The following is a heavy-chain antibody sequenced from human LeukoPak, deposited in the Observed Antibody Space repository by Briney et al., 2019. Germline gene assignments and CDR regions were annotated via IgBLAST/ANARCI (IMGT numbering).Heavy chain of an antibody. Sequence: GGSLRLSCAASGFTFSSYAMSWVRQAPGKGLEWVSAVSDGGGGTYYADSVKGRFTISRDNSKNTLYLQMNSLRAEDTAVYYCAKDPLYCSGGSCYFPFDYWGQGTLVTVSS. D-gene: IGHD2-15*01. J-gene: IGHJ4*02. CDR1: GFTFSSYA. V-gene: IGHV3-23*01. CDR3: AKDPLYCSGGSCYFPFDY. CDR2: VSDGGGGT.